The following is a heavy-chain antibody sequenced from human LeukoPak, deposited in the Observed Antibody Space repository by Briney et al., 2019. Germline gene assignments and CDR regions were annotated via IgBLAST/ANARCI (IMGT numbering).Heavy chain of an antibody. CDR1: GFTFSRYS. D-gene: IGHD1-26*01. CDR3: ARENTHATTAFDI. CDR2: IDSSSSYS. V-gene: IGHV3-21*01. J-gene: IGHJ3*02. Sequence: GGSLRLSCAGSGFTFSRYSMNWVRQAPGKGLEWVSSIDSSSSYSYYADSVKGRFTISRDNSKNTLYLQMNSLRAEDTAVYYCARENTHATTAFDIWGQGTMVTVSS.